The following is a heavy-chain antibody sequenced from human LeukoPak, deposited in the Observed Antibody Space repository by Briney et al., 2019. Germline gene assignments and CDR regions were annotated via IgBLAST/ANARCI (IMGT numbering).Heavy chain of an antibody. Sequence: ASVKVSCKASGYTFTGYYMHWVRQAPGQGLEWMGRINPNSGGTNYAQKFQGRVTMTRDTSISTAHMELSRLRSDDTAVYYCARHYYDSSGYSYWGQGTLVTVSS. CDR3: ARHYYDSSGYSY. V-gene: IGHV1-2*06. J-gene: IGHJ4*02. CDR1: GYTFTGYY. D-gene: IGHD3-22*01. CDR2: INPNSGGT.